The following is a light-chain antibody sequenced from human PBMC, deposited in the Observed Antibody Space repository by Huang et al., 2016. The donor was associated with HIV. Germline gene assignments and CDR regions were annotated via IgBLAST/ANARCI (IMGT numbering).Light chain of an antibody. Sequence: EIVMMQSPATLSVSPGERATLSCRASQSVSSKLAWYQQKPGQAPRLLIYGASTRATGSPARFSGSGSETEFTLTISSLQSEDFAVYYCQQYNDWPPMYTFGQGTKLEIK. CDR3: QQYNDWPPMYT. V-gene: IGKV3-15*01. CDR1: QSVSSK. J-gene: IGKJ2*01. CDR2: GAS.